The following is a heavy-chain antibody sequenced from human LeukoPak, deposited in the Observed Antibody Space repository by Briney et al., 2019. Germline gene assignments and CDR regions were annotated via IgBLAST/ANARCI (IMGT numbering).Heavy chain of an antibody. J-gene: IGHJ4*02. CDR1: GYTFTGYY. CDR3: ATEEIVGATIGSVRLDY. V-gene: IGHV1-2*02. CDR2: INPNSGGT. Sequence: ASVKVSCKASGYTFTGYYMHWVRQAPGQGLEWMGWINPNSGGTNYAQKFQGRVTMTRDTSISTAYMELSRLRSEDTAVYYCATEEIVGATIGSVRLDYWGQGTLVTVSS. D-gene: IGHD1-26*01.